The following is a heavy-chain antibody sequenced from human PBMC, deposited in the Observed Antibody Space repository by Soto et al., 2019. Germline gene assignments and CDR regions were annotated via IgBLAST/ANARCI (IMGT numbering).Heavy chain of an antibody. V-gene: IGHV4-30-2*05. D-gene: IGHD2-15*01. Sequence: PSETLSLTCSFSCAAVTRDGNCWTWIRQPPGKGLEFVASIYYSGSTYYNPSLKSRVTISVDTSKNQFSLKLSSVTAADTAVYYCASSTDCSGGSCSDYWGQGTLVTVSS. CDR3: ASSTDCSGGSCSDY. J-gene: IGHJ4*02. CDR1: CAAVTRDGNC. CDR2: IYYSGST.